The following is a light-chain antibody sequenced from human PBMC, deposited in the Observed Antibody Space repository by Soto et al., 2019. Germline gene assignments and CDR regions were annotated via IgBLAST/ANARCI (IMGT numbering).Light chain of an antibody. J-gene: IGKJ2*01. V-gene: IGKV3-11*02. CDR2: DAS. CDR3: QQRSNWPPT. CDR1: QSVSSY. Sequence: EIVLTQSPATLSLSPGERATLSCRASQSVSSYLAWYQQKPGQAPRLLIYDASNRATGIPARFTGRGSERDFSLTISSLEPEDFAVYYCQQRSNWPPTFGQGTKLEIK.